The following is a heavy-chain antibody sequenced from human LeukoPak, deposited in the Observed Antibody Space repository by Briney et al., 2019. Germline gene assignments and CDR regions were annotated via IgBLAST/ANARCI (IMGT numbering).Heavy chain of an antibody. J-gene: IGHJ4*02. Sequence: SGGSLRLSCATSGFTFSRHWMIWVRQAPGRGREWVANINLDGREKYYVDSVKGRFTISRDNAMNSLFLQMTSLRGEDTAVYYCARDDWGPGDHWGQGTLVTVSS. CDR1: GFTFSRHW. CDR2: INLDGREK. CDR3: ARDDWGPGDH. D-gene: IGHD3-9*01. V-gene: IGHV3-7*01.